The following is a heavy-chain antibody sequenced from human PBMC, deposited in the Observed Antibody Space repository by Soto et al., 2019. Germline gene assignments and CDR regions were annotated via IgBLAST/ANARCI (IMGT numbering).Heavy chain of an antibody. J-gene: IGHJ6*02. V-gene: IGHV3-30-3*01. D-gene: IGHD2-2*01. Sequence: PGGSLRLSCAASGFTFSSYAMHWVRQAPGKGLEWVAVISYDGSNKYYADSVKGRFTISRDNYKNTLYLQMNRLRAEDTPVYYCARHAYCSSTSCYAQPYYYGMDVWGQGTKVTVSS. CDR2: ISYDGSNK. CDR1: GFTFSSYA. CDR3: ARHAYCSSTSCYAQPYYYGMDV.